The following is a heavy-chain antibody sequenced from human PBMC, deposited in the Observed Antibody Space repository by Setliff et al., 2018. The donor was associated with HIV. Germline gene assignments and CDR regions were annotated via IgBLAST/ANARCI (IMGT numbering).Heavy chain of an antibody. CDR2: INPSGGST. CDR1: GYTFTKSI. Sequence: ASVKVSCKASGYTFTKSIIHWVRQAPGQGLEWMGIINPSGGSTNYAQKFQGRVTMTRDTSTSTVYMELSSLRSEDTAVYYCARDHMSVGAWVGATSRGLFQHWGQGTLVTVSS. CDR3: ARDHMSVGAWVGATSRGLFQH. V-gene: IGHV1-46*01. J-gene: IGHJ1*01. D-gene: IGHD1-26*01.